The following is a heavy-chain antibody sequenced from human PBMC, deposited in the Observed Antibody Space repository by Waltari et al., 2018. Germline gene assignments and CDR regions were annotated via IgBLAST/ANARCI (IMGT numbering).Heavy chain of an antibody. CDR3: ASNDWAVVQTGAFDI. CDR2: IIPILGIA. J-gene: IGHJ3*02. CDR1: GGTFSSYT. V-gene: IGHV1-69*02. Sequence: QVQLVQSGAEVKKPGSSVKVSCKASGGTFSSYTIGWVRQAPGQGLEWMGRIIPILGIANYAQKFQGRVTITADKSTSTAYMELSSLRSEDTAVYYCASNDWAVVQTGAFDIWGQGTMVTVSS. D-gene: IGHD6-19*01.